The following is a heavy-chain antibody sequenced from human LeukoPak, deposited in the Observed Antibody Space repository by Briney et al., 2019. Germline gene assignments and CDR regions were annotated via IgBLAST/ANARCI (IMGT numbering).Heavy chain of an antibody. V-gene: IGHV3-53*01. Sequence: GGSLRLSCAASGLTVSSNYMTWVRQAPGKGLGWVSVIYSGGSQYYADSVKGRFSISRDNSKNTVYLQMNGLRAEDTAVYYCARDRRYCSGDSCYSGVDYWGQGTLVTVSS. D-gene: IGHD2-15*01. CDR2: IYSGGSQ. CDR3: ARDRRYCSGDSCYSGVDY. J-gene: IGHJ4*02. CDR1: GLTVSSNY.